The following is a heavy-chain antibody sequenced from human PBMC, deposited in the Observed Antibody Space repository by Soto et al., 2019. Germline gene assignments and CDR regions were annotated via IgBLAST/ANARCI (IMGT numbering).Heavy chain of an antibody. V-gene: IGHV3-33*01. CDR2: IWYDGSNK. CDR1: GFTFSSYG. D-gene: IGHD1-26*01. J-gene: IGHJ4*02. CDR3: ARGTGGLPGKFDY. Sequence: QVQLVESGGGVVQPGRSLRLSCAASGFTFSSYGMHWVRQAPGKGLEWVAVIWYDGSNKYYADSVKGRFTISRDNSKNTLYLQMNSLRAEDTAVYYCARGTGGLPGKFDYWGQGTLVTVSS.